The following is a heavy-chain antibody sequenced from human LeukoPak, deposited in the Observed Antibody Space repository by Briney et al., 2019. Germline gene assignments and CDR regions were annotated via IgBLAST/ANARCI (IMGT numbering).Heavy chain of an antibody. CDR2: IYYSGST. J-gene: IGHJ4*02. CDR1: GGSISTYY. D-gene: IGHD1-26*01. Sequence: SETLSLTCTVSGGSISTYYRSWLRQPPGKGLEWIGYIYYSGSTSYNPSLKSRVTISVDTSKNQFSLKLSSVTAADTAVYYCAREEALGSGSFDYWGQGTLVTVSS. CDR3: AREEALGSGSFDY. V-gene: IGHV4-59*01.